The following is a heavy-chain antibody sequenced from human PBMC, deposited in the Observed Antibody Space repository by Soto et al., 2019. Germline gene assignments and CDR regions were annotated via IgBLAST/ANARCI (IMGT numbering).Heavy chain of an antibody. CDR3: ARAMLGEQQLVI. D-gene: IGHD6-13*01. CDR2: IWFDGSTQ. Sequence: LVESGGGVVQPGRSLRLSCEASGFSFSAYGMHRVRPAPGKGLEWVAVIWFDGSTQYYVDSVKGRFTISSDNSKNTLYLQMTSLRVEDTAVYYCARAMLGEQQLVIWGQGTRVTVSS. V-gene: IGHV3-33*01. CDR1: GFSFSAYG. J-gene: IGHJ4*02.